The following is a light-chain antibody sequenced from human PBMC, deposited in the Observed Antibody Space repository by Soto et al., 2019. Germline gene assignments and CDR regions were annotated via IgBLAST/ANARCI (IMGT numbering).Light chain of an antibody. CDR3: CSYGGRYTPYV. V-gene: IGLV2-11*01. J-gene: IGLJ1*01. CDR2: DVS. Sequence: QSALTQPRSVSGSPGQSVTISCTGTSSDVGLYNYVSWYQQHPGKAPKLIIYDVSKRPSGVPDRFSGSKSGNTASLTISGLLGEDDGEDFCCSYGGRYTPYVFGTGTKVTVL. CDR1: SSDVGLYNY.